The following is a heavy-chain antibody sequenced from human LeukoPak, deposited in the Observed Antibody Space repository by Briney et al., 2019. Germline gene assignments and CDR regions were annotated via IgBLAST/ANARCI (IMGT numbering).Heavy chain of an antibody. CDR3: AKGYYADPLDF. CDR1: GFTFSNSA. V-gene: IGHV3-23*01. J-gene: IGHJ4*02. Sequence: GGSLRLSCAASGFTFSNSAMSWVRQAPGRGLEWVSGISGSGVNTFYADSVEGRFTISRDNSKNTLYLQMYSLRADDTAMYYCAKGYYADPLDFWGQGTLVTVSS. CDR2: ISGSGVNT. D-gene: IGHD4-17*01.